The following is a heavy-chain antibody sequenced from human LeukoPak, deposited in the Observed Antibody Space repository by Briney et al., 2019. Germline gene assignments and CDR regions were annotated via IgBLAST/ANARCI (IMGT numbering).Heavy chain of an antibody. CDR1: GGSFSGYY. Sequence: PSETLSLTCAVYGGSFSGYYWSWIRQPPGKGLEWIGEINHSGSTNYYPSLKSRVTISVDTSKNQFSLKLSSVTAADTAVYYCARSPLGIVVGWFDPWGQGTLVTVSS. CDR3: ARSPLGIVVGWFDP. J-gene: IGHJ5*02. V-gene: IGHV4-34*01. CDR2: INHSGST. D-gene: IGHD2-2*01.